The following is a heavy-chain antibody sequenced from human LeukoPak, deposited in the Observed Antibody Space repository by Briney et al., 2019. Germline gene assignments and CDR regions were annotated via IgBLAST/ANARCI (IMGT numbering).Heavy chain of an antibody. CDR3: ARVRLGRLGELYHFDY. CDR1: GFTFSSYA. D-gene: IGHD3-16*01. J-gene: IGHJ4*02. Sequence: GGPLRLSCAASGFTFSSYAMHWVRQAPGKGLEWVAVISYDGSNKYYADSVKGRFTISRDNSKNTLYLQMNRLRAEDTAVYYCARVRLGRLGELYHFDYWGQGTLVTVSS. V-gene: IGHV3-30-3*01. CDR2: ISYDGSNK.